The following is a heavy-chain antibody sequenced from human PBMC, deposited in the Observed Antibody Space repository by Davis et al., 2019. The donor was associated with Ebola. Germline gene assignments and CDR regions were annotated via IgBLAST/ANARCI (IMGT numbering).Heavy chain of an antibody. CDR2: IIPIFGTG. J-gene: IGHJ6*02. V-gene: IGHV1-69*13. Sequence: SVKVSCKASGGTFSSFAINWVRQAPGQGLEWMGGIIPIFGTGNYAQKFQGRVTITADESTSTAYMELSSLRSEDTAVYYCARLAGRDGYNLNYYYYGMDVWGQGTTVTVSS. CDR1: GGTFSSFA. D-gene: IGHD5-24*01. CDR3: ARLAGRDGYNLNYYYYGMDV.